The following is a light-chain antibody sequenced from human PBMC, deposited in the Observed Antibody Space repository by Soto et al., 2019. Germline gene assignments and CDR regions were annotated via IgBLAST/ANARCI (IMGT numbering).Light chain of an antibody. Sequence: DIQMTQSPSTLSASVGDRVTITCRASQSISRWLAWYQRKPGKAPKLLIYDASSLESGVPSRFSGSRSGTDFTLTISSLQPEDFATYYCQQSYSRMTFGQGTKVDIK. V-gene: IGKV1-5*01. J-gene: IGKJ1*01. CDR1: QSISRW. CDR2: DAS. CDR3: QQSYSRMT.